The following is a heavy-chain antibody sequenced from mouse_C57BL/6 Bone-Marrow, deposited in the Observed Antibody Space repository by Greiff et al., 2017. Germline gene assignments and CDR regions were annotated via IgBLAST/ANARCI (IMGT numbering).Heavy chain of an antibody. J-gene: IGHJ1*03. V-gene: IGHV1-69*01. CDR2: IDPSDSYT. CDR1: GYTFTSYW. D-gene: IGHD1-1*01. Sequence: QVQLQQPGAELVMPGASVKLSCKASGYTFTSYWMHWVKQRPGQGLEWIGEIDPSDSYTNYNQKFKGKSTLTVDKSSSTAYMQLSSLTSEDSAVYYCARRIYYYGSSPYWYVDVWGTGTTVTVSS. CDR3: ARRIYYYGSSPYWYVDV.